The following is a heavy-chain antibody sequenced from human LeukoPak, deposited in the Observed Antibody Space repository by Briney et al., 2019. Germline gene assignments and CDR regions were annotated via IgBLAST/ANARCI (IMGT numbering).Heavy chain of an antibody. Sequence: PRGSLRLSCAASGFTSSSYWMNWVRQAPGKGLEWVAIIKQDGSEKSYVESVKGRFTISSAKAKNPRYLQLERLRAEATIVYFCVGPKDAGYWGQGTLVAVSS. CDR2: IKQDGSEK. D-gene: IGHD6-13*01. J-gene: IGHJ4*02. CDR1: GFTSSSYW. V-gene: IGHV3-7*01. CDR3: VGPKDAGY.